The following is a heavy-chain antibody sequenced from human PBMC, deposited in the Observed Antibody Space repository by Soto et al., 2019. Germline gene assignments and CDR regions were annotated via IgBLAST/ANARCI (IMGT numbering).Heavy chain of an antibody. CDR1: GFTLSSYV. J-gene: IGHJ4*02. V-gene: IGHV3-23*01. CDR2: ISGSGGST. D-gene: IGHD4-17*01. Sequence: EVQLLESGGGLVQPGGSLRLSCPASGFTLSSYVMSWVRQAPGKGLEWVSAISGSGGSTYYADSVKGRFTISRDNSKNTLYLQMNSLRAEDTAVYYCARPTTVIYFDYWGQGTLVTVSS. CDR3: ARPTTVIYFDY.